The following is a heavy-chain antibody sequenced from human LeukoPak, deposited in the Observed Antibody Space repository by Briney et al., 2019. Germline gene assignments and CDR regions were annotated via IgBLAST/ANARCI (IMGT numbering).Heavy chain of an antibody. Sequence: GGSLRLSCAASGFTVSSNYMSWVRQAPGKGLERVSAISGNGAFTYYADSVQGRFTISRDNSKNTLSVQMNSLRAEDTAVYYCAKDYDSGGLRWVDSWGQGTLVSVSS. V-gene: IGHV3-23*01. CDR2: ISGNGAFT. J-gene: IGHJ4*02. D-gene: IGHD2-2*01. CDR3: AKDYDSGGLRWVDS. CDR1: GFTVSSNY.